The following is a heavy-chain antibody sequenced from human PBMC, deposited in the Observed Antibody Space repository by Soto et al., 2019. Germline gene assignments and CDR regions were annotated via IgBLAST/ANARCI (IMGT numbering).Heavy chain of an antibody. J-gene: IGHJ5*02. V-gene: IGHV3-74*01. CDR2: ISDDGTTT. CDR3: TRGPRADSSRTGDH. CDR1: GFTFSVYW. Sequence: GGSLRLSCVVSGFTFSVYWMHWVRQVPGQSLFWVSRISDDGTTTNYADSVRGRFTISRDNAKNTLYLQMNNLKADDTAIYYCTRGPRADSSRTGDHWRQGTPVPVSS. D-gene: IGHD2-21*02.